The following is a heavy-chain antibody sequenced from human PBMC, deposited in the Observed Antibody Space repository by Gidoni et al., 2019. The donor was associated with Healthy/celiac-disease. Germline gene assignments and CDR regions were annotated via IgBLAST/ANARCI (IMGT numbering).Heavy chain of an antibody. D-gene: IGHD4-17*01. CDR3: ARGGRGDYAHDY. CDR2: IKQDGSEK. V-gene: IGHV3-7*01. Sequence: EVQLVESGGGLVQPGGSRRLSWAASDCPFDDYWMTWVRQAPGKGLEWVANIKQDGSEKYYVDSVKGRFTISRDNAKNSLYLQMNSLRVDDTAVYYCARGGRGDYAHDYWGQGTLVTVSS. J-gene: IGHJ4*02. CDR1: DCPFDDYW.